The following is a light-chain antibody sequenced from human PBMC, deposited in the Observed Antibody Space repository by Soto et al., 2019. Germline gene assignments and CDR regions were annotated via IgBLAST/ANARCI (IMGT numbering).Light chain of an antibody. CDR2: WAS. CDR3: QQYHSDPIT. CDR1: HSVLSCSDNQNY. J-gene: IGKJ5*01. Sequence: DFVMTQSPDSLSVSLCETATINCKSSHSVLSCSDNQNYLAWFQQKPGQPPKLIMYWASTRKSGVPDRFSGGGSGTDFTLTISSLQAEDVAVYYCQQYHSDPITFGQGTRLEI. V-gene: IGKV4-1*01.